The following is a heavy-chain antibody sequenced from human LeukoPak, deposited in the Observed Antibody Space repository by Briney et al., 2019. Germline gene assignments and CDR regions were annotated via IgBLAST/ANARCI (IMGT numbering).Heavy chain of an antibody. Sequence: ASVKVSCKVSGYTLTELSMHWVRQAPGKGLEWMGGFDPEDGETIYAQKFQGRVTMTEDTSTDTAYMELRSLRSEDMGVDYCARGNGRYWSGGSCYSKGLFDPWGQGTLVTVSS. D-gene: IGHD2-15*01. CDR1: GYTLTELS. J-gene: IGHJ5*02. CDR2: FDPEDGET. V-gene: IGHV1-24*01. CDR3: ARGNGRYWSGGSCYSKGLFDP.